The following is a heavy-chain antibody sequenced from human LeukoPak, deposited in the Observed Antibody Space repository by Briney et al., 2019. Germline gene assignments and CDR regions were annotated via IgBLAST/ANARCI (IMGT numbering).Heavy chain of an antibody. D-gene: IGHD4-17*01. Sequence: SETLSLTWHVACGSINTANYYWTWIRQPPGKGLEWIGYISYSGTPYYNPSLNSRVTISLDTSKNQFSLILNSVTAADTAMYYCARDRYGDFEDYWGQGTLVTVSS. CDR2: ISYSGTP. V-gene: IGHV4-30-4*08. J-gene: IGHJ4*02. CDR3: ARDRYGDFEDY. CDR1: CGSINTANYY.